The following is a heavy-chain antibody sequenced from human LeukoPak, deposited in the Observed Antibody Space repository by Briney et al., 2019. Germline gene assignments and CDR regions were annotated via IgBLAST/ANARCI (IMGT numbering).Heavy chain of an antibody. Sequence: SETLSHTCIESGGSISSGSYYWSWIRQPAGKGLEWIGRIYTSGSTNYNPSLKSRVTISVDTSKNQFSLKLSSVTAADTAVYYCARELGRYCSSTSCAQGIDYWGQGTLVTVS. CDR1: GGSISSGSYY. CDR3: ARELGRYCSSTSCAQGIDY. J-gene: IGHJ4*02. D-gene: IGHD2-2*01. V-gene: IGHV4-61*02. CDR2: IYTSGST.